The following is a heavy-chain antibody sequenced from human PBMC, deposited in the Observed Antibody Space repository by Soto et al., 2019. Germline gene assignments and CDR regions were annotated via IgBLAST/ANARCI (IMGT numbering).Heavy chain of an antibody. V-gene: IGHV1-2*04. Sequence: ASVKVSCKASGYTFTGYDMHWVRQAPGQGLEWMGWINPNSGGTHYAQKFQGWVTMTRDTSISTAYMELSRLRSDYTAVYYCARGLVRGYNWFDPWGQGTLVTVSS. CDR3: ARGLVRGYNWFDP. CDR1: GYTFTGYD. J-gene: IGHJ5*02. CDR2: INPNSGGT. D-gene: IGHD3-10*01.